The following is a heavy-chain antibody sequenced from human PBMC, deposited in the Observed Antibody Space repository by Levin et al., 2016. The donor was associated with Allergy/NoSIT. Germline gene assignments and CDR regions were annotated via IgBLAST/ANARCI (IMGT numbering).Heavy chain of an antibody. CDR3: AKAVAGAYYFDY. J-gene: IGHJ4*02. Sequence: GGSLRLSCAASGFTFSSYAMSWVRQASGKGLEWVSAISGSGGSTYYADSVKGRFTISRDNSKNTLYLQMNSLRAEDTAVYYCAKAVAGAYYFDYWGQGTLVTVSS. D-gene: IGHD6-19*01. V-gene: IGHV3-23*01. CDR1: GFTFSSYA. CDR2: ISGSGGST.